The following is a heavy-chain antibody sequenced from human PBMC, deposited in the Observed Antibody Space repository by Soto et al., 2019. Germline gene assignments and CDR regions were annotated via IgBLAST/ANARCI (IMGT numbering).Heavy chain of an antibody. CDR1: GGSISSYY. Sequence: PSETLSLTCTVSGGSISSYYWSWIRQPPGKGLEWIGYIYYSGSTNYNPSLNRRVTISVDTSKNQFSLKLSSVTAADTAVYYCARLDRDQLAALYYYYYVDVCGKGTTVTVSS. CDR3: ARLDRDQLAALYYYYYVDV. V-gene: IGHV4-59*08. D-gene: IGHD6-19*01. CDR2: IYYSGST. J-gene: IGHJ6*03.